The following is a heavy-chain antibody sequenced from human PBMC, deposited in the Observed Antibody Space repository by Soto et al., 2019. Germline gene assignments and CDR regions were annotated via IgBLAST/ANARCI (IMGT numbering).Heavy chain of an antibody. Sequence: GGSLRLSCAASGFTFSGSAMHWVRQASGKGLEWVGRIRSKANSYATAYAASVKGRFNISRDDSKNTAYLQMKSLKTEDTAVYYCTRHEETDILTGYYKSRYDYGMGVWGQGTTVTVSS. CDR1: GFTFSGSA. CDR3: TRHEETDILTGYYKSRYDYGMGV. CDR2: IRSKANSYAT. D-gene: IGHD3-9*01. J-gene: IGHJ6*02. V-gene: IGHV3-73*01.